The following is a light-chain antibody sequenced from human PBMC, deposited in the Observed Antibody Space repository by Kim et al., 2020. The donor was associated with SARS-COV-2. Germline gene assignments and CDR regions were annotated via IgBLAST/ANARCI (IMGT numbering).Light chain of an antibody. CDR2: AAA. CDR3: QQSYSTPLT. Sequence: ACVGDRVSITCRASQSISSYLKWYQQKPGKAPKLLIDAAASLQSGVPSRFSGSGSGTDFTLTISRLQPEDFATYYCQQSYSTPLTFGGGTKVDIK. V-gene: IGKV1-39*01. CDR1: QSISSY. J-gene: IGKJ4*01.